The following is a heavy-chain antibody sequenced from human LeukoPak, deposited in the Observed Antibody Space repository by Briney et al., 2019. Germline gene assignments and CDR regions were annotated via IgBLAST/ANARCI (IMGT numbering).Heavy chain of an antibody. D-gene: IGHD3-10*01. V-gene: IGHV3-20*01. CDR3: ARVNNYYGSGSYGILGDYYYYYMDV. J-gene: IGHJ6*03. CDR2: INWNGGST. Sequence: ASVKVSCKASGYTFTSYAMSWVRQAPGKGLEWVSGINWNGGSTGYADSVKGRFAISRDNAKNSLYLQMNSLRAEDTALYHCARVNNYYGSGSYGILGDYYYYYMDVWGKGTTVTISS. CDR1: GYTFTSYA.